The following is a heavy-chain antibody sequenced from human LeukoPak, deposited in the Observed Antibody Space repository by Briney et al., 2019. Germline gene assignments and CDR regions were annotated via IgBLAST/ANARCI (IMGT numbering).Heavy chain of an antibody. V-gene: IGHV1-2*02. D-gene: IGHD4-17*01. CDR2: NNHNSGGT. CDR3: ARGTDYGDYGGTWFYYYYMDV. Sequence: ASVKVSCKASGYTFTAHYLHWVRQAPGQGLEWMAWNNHNSGGTKYAEKFQGRVTVTRDTSTSTAYMELSRLRSDDTAVYYCARGTDYGDYGGTWFYYYYMDVWGEGTTVTVSS. J-gene: IGHJ6*03. CDR1: GYTFTAHY.